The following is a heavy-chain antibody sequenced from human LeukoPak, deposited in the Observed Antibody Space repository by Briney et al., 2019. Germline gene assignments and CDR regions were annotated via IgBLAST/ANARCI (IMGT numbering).Heavy chain of an antibody. J-gene: IGHJ4*02. CDR1: EFTFSSYS. Sequence: AGGSLRLSCAASEFTFSSYSMNWVRQAPGKGLEWVSYISSSSSTIYYADSVKGRFTISRDNAKNTLYLQMNSLRAEDTAVYYCARDMGGSGLQNSRDYWGQGTLVTVSS. CDR3: ARDMGGSGLQNSRDY. D-gene: IGHD6-19*01. CDR2: ISSSSSTI. V-gene: IGHV3-48*01.